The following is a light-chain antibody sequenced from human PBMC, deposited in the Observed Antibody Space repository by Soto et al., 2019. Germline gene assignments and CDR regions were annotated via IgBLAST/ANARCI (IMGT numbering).Light chain of an antibody. V-gene: IGKV1-39*01. CDR2: AAS. Sequence: DIQMTQSPSSLSASVGDKVTITCGASHSIRCYLNGDQQIPGKARMLLSYAASSLESGVTSRFSGSGAGSDLTLWICIMLPENFATYYCEQSYSTPLIVGGGTKVDIK. CDR1: HSIRCY. J-gene: IGKJ4*01. CDR3: EQSYSTPLI.